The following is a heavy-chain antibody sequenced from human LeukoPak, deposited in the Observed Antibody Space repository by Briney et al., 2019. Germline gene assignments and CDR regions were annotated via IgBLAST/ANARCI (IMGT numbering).Heavy chain of an antibody. CDR3: ARINSGYDLSSSWYPNWFDP. J-gene: IGHJ5*02. V-gene: IGHV4-59*01. CDR1: GGSISSYY. Sequence: SETLSLTCTVSGGSISSYYWSWIRQPPGKGLEWIGNIHYTGKTNYNPSLKSRVTMSVETSKNHFSVRLTSVTAADTAVYYCARINSGYDLSSSWYPNWFDPWGQGALVTVSS. CDR2: IHYTGKT. D-gene: IGHD6-13*01.